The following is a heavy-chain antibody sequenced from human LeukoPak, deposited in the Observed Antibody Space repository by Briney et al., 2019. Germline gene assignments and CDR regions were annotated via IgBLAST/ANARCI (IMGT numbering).Heavy chain of an antibody. D-gene: IGHD3-3*01. V-gene: IGHV3-23*01. Sequence: GGSLRLSCVASGFTFRSYAMTWVRQGPGKGLEWVSVISASGRGTYYADSVKGRFTISRDNSKNTLYLQVNSLRAEDTAVYHCAKKSPIFGVVIPLFDYWGQGTLVSVSS. CDR1: GFTFRSYA. J-gene: IGHJ4*02. CDR3: AKKSPIFGVVIPLFDY. CDR2: ISASGRGT.